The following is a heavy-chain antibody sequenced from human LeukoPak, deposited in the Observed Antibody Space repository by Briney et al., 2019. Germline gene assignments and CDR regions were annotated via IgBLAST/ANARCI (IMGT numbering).Heavy chain of an antibody. J-gene: IGHJ4*02. CDR3: ARVVGDTYYYDSSGYYYD. V-gene: IGHV4-31*03. CDR1: GGSISSGGYY. Sequence: SQTLSLTCTVSGGSISSGGYYWSWIRQHPGKGLEWIGYIYYSGSTYYNPSLKSRVTISVDTSKNQFSLKLSSVTAADTAVYYCARVVGDTYYYDSSGYYYDWGQGTLVTVSS. D-gene: IGHD3-22*01. CDR2: IYYSGST.